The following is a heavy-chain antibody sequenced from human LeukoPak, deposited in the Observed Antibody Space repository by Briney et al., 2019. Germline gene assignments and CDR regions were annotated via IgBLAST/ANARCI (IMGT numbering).Heavy chain of an antibody. J-gene: IGHJ5*02. CDR3: AKDPGYCSGGSCYDANWLDP. CDR2: ISYDGSNK. Sequence: GGSLRLSCAASRFTFSSYGMHWVRQAPGKGLEWVAVISYDGSNKYYADSVKGRFTISRDNSKNTLYLQMNSLRAEDTAVYYCAKDPGYCSGGSCYDANWLDPWGQGTLVTVSS. D-gene: IGHD2-15*01. V-gene: IGHV3-30*18. CDR1: RFTFSSYG.